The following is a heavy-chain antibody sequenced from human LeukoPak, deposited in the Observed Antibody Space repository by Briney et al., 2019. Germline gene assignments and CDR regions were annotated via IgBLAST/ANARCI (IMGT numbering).Heavy chain of an antibody. D-gene: IGHD1-26*01. V-gene: IGHV1-2*02. J-gene: IGHJ5*02. CDR2: INPNSGGT. CDR1: GYTFTGYY. CDR3: ARDTSSSGSYVNRGFDP. Sequence: ASVKVSCKASGYTFTGYYMHWVRQAPGQGLEWMGWINPNSGGTNYAQKFQGRVTMTRDTSISTAYMELSRLRSDDTAVYYCARDTSSSGSYVNRGFDPWGQGTLVTVSS.